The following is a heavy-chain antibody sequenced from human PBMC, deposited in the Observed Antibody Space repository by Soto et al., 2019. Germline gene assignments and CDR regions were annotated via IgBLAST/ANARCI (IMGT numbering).Heavy chain of an antibody. V-gene: IGHV1-2*02. Sequence: ASVKVSCKASGYTFTGYYMHWVRQAPGQGLEWMGWINPNSGGTNYAQKFQGRVTMTRDTSISTAYMELSRLRSDDTAVYYCARALERGYSGYEGDYWGQGTLVTVSS. CDR3: ARALERGYSGYEGDY. CDR2: INPNSGGT. CDR1: GYTFTGYY. D-gene: IGHD5-12*01. J-gene: IGHJ4*02.